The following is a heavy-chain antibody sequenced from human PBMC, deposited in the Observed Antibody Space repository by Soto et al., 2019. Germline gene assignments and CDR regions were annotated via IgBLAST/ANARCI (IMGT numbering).Heavy chain of an antibody. J-gene: IGHJ4*02. Sequence: ASETLSLTCTVSDGSGGTASYYWYWIRLPPGQGLEWIGYISHSGSTDYNPALKSRVTIFADTSKNELSLKLDSVTAADTAVYYCARGRYSSGWFDFWGQGILVPVSS. V-gene: IGHV4-61*01. CDR1: DGSGGTASYY. CDR2: ISHSGST. CDR3: ARGRYSSGWFDF. D-gene: IGHD6-19*01.